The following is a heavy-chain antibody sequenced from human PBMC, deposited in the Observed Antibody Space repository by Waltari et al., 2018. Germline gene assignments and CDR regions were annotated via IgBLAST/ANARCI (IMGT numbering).Heavy chain of an antibody. D-gene: IGHD2-15*01. CDR1: GYTFTSHA. J-gene: IGHJ6*02. CDR2: TNTGDGHR. CDR3: ARQGPLRTDSASVYYSYAMDV. Sequence: QVQLVQSGAEVKKPGASVTISCEASGYTFTSHAVHWVRQAPGQKLEWMGWTNTGDGHRKASKKVQGRVTHHWDTSAGKGAMGMTRRRCEDMAVYYCARQGPLRTDSASVYYSYAMDVWGRGTTVIASS. V-gene: IGHV1-3*04.